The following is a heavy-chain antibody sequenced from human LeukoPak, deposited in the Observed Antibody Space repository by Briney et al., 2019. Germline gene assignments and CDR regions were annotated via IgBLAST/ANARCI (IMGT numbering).Heavy chain of an antibody. D-gene: IGHD2-21*01. CDR1: GYKLTDNW. CDR2: INTKTGAT. Sequence: ASVKVSCKAFGYKLTDNWIHWVRQAPGQGLKWMGWINTKTGATNIAPQFQGRVTMTRDTSVNTAYIEVSRLTSDDTAVNFCARGVVACPNWGQGTLVTVSS. J-gene: IGHJ4*02. V-gene: IGHV1-2*02. CDR3: ARGVVACPN.